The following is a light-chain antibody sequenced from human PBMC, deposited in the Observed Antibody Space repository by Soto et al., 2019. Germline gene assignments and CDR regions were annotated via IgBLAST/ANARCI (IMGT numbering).Light chain of an antibody. V-gene: IGKV3-20*01. CDR1: QSVSSSY. CDR3: QQYGSSPWT. J-gene: IGKJ1*01. Sequence: EIVLTQSPGTLSFFPGGKATPSRRASQSVSSSYLAWYQQKPGQAPRPLIYGASSRAIGIPDRFSGSGSGTDFTLTISRLEPEDFAVYYCQQYGSSPWTFGQGTKV. CDR2: GAS.